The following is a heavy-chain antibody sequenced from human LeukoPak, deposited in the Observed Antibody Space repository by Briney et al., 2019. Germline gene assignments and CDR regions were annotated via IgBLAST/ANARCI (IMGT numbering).Heavy chain of an antibody. D-gene: IGHD2-15*01. CDR3: ARAICSGGSCRRANYYYMDV. Sequence: SETLSLTCTVSGGSISSSSYYWGWIRQPPGKGLEWIGSIYYSGSTYYNPSLKSRVTISVDTSKNQFSLKLSSVTAADTAVYYCARAICSGGSCRRANYYYMDVWGKGTTVTISS. CDR2: IYYSGST. CDR1: GGSISSSSYY. J-gene: IGHJ6*03. V-gene: IGHV4-39*07.